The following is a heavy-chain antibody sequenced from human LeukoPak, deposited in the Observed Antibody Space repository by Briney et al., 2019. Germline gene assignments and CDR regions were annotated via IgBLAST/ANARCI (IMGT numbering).Heavy chain of an antibody. D-gene: IGHD3-22*01. CDR3: ARDSVRSYYDSSGYYPY. J-gene: IGHJ4*02. CDR1: GFTVSSNY. V-gene: IGHV3-66*02. CDR2: IYSGGST. Sequence: PGGSLRLSCAASGFTVSSNYMSWVRQAPGKGLEWVSVIYSGGSTYYADSVKGRFTISRDNSKNTLYLQMNSLRAEDTAVYYCARDSVRSYYDSSGYYPYWGQGTLVTASS.